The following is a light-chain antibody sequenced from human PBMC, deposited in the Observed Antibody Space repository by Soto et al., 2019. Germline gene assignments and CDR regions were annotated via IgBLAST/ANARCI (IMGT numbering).Light chain of an antibody. CDR1: SSDVGGYNF. CDR2: DVT. Sequence: QSVLTQPASVSGSPGHSITISCTGTSSDVGGYNFVSWYQQYPGKAPKLMIHDVTSRPSGVSNRFSGSKSGTTASLTISGLQAEDEADYYCCSYASSTSYVFGTGTKVTVL. CDR3: CSYASSTSYV. J-gene: IGLJ1*01. V-gene: IGLV2-14*01.